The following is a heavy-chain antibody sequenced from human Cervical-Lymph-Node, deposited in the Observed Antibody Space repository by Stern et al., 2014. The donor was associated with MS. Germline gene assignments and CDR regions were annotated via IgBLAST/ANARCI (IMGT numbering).Heavy chain of an antibody. Sequence: VQLLESGPEVKKPGSSVKVSCKASGGTFSSQAINWVRQAPGQGLEWLGGIIPIFGTPNYAQKVQDRVTITADESTSTAYMDLSSLRSEDTAVYYCATPSTVIVGGMDVWGQGTTVTVSS. CDR1: GGTFSSQA. CDR2: IIPIFGTP. J-gene: IGHJ6*02. V-gene: IGHV1-69*01. D-gene: IGHD2-21*01. CDR3: ATPSTVIVGGMDV.